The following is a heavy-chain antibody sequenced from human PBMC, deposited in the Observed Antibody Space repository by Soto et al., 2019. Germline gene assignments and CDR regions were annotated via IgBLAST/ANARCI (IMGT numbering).Heavy chain of an antibody. V-gene: IGHV4-4*02. CDR2: IYHSGNT. CDR3: SRVSSSSLVWGVVIN. CDR1: DGSISSDNW. D-gene: IGHD3-10*01. Sequence: PSETLSLTCALPDGSISSDNWWSWVRQPPGKGLEWIGEIYHSGNTNYNPSLKSRVTISVDKSKNQFSLKVTSVTAADTALYYCSRVSSSSLVWGVVINWGQGTLVTV. J-gene: IGHJ4*02.